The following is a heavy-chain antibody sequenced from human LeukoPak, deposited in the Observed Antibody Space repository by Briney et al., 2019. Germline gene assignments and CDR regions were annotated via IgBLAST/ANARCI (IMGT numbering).Heavy chain of an antibody. CDR2: IGTAGDT. V-gene: IGHV3-13*01. CDR3: ARARRGGIAAAGKGPYYYYYMDV. J-gene: IGHJ6*03. D-gene: IGHD6-13*01. Sequence: PGGSLRLSCAASGFTFSSYDMHWVRQATGKGLEWVSAIGTAGDTYYPGSVKGRFTISRENAKNSLYLQMNSLRAGDTAVYYCARARRGGIAAAGKGPYYYYYMDVWGKGTTVTISS. CDR1: GFTFSSYD.